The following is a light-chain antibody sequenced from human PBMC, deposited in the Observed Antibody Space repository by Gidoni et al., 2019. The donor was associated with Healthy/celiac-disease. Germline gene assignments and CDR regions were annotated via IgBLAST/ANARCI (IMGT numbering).Light chain of an antibody. CDR2: KAS. CDR1: QSISSW. Sequence: DIQMTQSPSTLSASVGDRVTITCRASQSISSWLAWYQPKPGKAPKLLIYKASSLESGVPARFRGRGSGTEFTLTISRLQPDDFATYYCQQYNSYSRTFGQGTKVEIK. CDR3: QQYNSYSRT. J-gene: IGKJ1*01. V-gene: IGKV1-5*03.